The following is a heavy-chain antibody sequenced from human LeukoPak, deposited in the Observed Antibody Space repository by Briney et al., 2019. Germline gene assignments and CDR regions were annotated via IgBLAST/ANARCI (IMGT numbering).Heavy chain of an antibody. CDR1: GFTFSSYA. CDR2: ISGSGGST. J-gene: IGHJ3*02. V-gene: IGHV3-23*01. CDR3: AKVVEEGATNLRNAFDI. Sequence: GGSLRLSCAASGFTFSSYAMSWVRQAPGKGLEWVSAISGSGGSTYYADSVKGRFTISRDNSKNTLYLQMNSLRAEDTAVYYCAKVVEEGATNLRNAFDIWGQGTMVTVSS. D-gene: IGHD1-26*01.